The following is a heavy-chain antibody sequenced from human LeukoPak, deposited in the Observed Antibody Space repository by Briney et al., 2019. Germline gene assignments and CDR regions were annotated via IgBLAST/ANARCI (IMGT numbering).Heavy chain of an antibody. CDR1: GFTFSGYG. D-gene: IGHD3-10*01. J-gene: IGHJ4*02. CDR3: AKAIWVAATSSWFCLDY. Sequence: GGSLRLSCAASGFTFSGYGMHWVRQAPGKGLEWVAFIHYDGARSYYADSVKGRFTISRDNSRNTLYLQMNSLRPEDMAVYYCAKAIWVAATSSWFCLDYWGQGTLVTVSS. V-gene: IGHV3-30*02. CDR2: IHYDGARS.